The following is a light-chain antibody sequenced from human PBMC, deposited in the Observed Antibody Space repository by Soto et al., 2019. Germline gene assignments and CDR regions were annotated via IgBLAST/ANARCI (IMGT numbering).Light chain of an antibody. CDR2: GAS. Sequence: EIVLTQSPGTLSLSPGERATLSCRASQSVSSSYLAWYQQKPGQAPRLLIYGASSRATGIPDRFSGSGSGTDFPLTISRLEPEDFAVYYCQQYGSLGTFGQGTKVEIK. CDR1: QSVSSSY. J-gene: IGKJ1*01. V-gene: IGKV3-20*01. CDR3: QQYGSLGT.